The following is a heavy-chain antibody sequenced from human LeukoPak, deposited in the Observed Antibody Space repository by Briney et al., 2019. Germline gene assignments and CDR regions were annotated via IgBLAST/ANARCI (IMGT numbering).Heavy chain of an antibody. CDR3: ARDRTMVRGLADYFYGMDV. CDR2: ISTSGRTT. D-gene: IGHD3-10*01. J-gene: IGHJ6*02. V-gene: IGHV3-48*03. CDR1: GFSFSSDE. Sequence: GGSLRLSCAASGFSFSSDELNWVRQAPGKGLEWLSYISTSGRTTYYADSVKGRFTISRDNAKNSLYLQMSSLRAEDTAVYYCARDRTMVRGLADYFYGMDVWGQGTTVIVSS.